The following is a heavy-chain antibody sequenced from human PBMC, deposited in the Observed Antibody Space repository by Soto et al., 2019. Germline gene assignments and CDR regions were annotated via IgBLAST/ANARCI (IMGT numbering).Heavy chain of an antibody. J-gene: IGHJ4*02. CDR3: VRAGQYYDSSGYAN. Sequence: ASVKVSCKASGYSFATSGISWVRQAPGQGLEWMGWISAYNGNTNYDQKLQDRVTMTTDTSTSTAYLELRSLRSGDTAVYYRVRAGQYYDSSGYANWGQGTLVTVSS. D-gene: IGHD3-22*01. CDR2: ISAYNGNT. CDR1: GYSFATSG. V-gene: IGHV1-18*01.